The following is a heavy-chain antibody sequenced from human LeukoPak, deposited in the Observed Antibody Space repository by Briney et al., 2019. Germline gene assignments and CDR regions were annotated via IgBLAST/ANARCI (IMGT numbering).Heavy chain of an antibody. CDR2: IIPIFGTA. CDR1: GGTFSSYA. V-gene: IGHV1-69*06. CDR3: ASWAEVGGLFDFRFDY. D-gene: IGHD2-8*02. Sequence: ASVKVSCKASGGTFSSYAISWVRQAPGQGLEWMGGIIPIFGTANYAQKFQGRVTITADKSTSTAYMELSSLRSEDTAVYYCASWAEVGGLFDFRFDYWGQGTLVTVSS. J-gene: IGHJ4*02.